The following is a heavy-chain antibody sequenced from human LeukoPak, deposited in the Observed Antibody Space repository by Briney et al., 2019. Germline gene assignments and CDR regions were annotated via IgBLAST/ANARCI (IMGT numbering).Heavy chain of an antibody. CDR1: GFTFSSYE. D-gene: IGHD3-9*01. V-gene: IGHV3-48*03. CDR2: ISSSGSTI. Sequence: GGSLRLSCAASGFTFSSYEMNWVRQAPGKGLEWVSYISSSGSTIYYADSVKGRFTISRDNAKNSLYLQMSSLRAEDTAVYYCARDNYDILTGYLTNYFDYWGQGTLVTVSS. CDR3: ARDNYDILTGYLTNYFDY. J-gene: IGHJ4*02.